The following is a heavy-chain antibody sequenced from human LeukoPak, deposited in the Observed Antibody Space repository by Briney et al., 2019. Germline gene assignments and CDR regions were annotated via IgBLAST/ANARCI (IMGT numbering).Heavy chain of an antibody. Sequence: GGSLRLSCAASGFAFSDYYMSWIRQAPGKGLEWVSYISSSSSYTNYADSVKGRFTISRDNAKNSLYLQMNGLRAEDTAVYYCARWGRGFDYWGQGTLVTVSS. V-gene: IGHV3-11*06. J-gene: IGHJ4*02. CDR3: ARWGRGFDY. CDR1: GFAFSDYY. D-gene: IGHD2-15*01. CDR2: ISSSSSYT.